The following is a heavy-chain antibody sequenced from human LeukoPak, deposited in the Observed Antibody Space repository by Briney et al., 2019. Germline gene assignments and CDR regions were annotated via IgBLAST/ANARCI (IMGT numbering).Heavy chain of an antibody. CDR3: ARSDPAAGHSLDF. CDR1: GGSISSGSYY. D-gene: IGHD6-13*01. J-gene: IGHJ4*02. V-gene: IGHV4-61*02. CDR2: IYTTGST. Sequence: SETLSLTCTVSGGSISSGSYYWSWIRQPAGKGLEWIGRIYTTGSTNYNPSLKSRVTISLDTSKSQFSLKLSSVTAADTAVYFCARSDPAAGHSLDFWGQGTLVTVSS.